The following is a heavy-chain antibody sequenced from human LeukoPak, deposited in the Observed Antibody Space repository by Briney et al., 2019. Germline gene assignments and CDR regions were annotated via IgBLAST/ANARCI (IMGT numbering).Heavy chain of an antibody. D-gene: IGHD3-10*01. V-gene: IGHV4-59*01. CDR3: ARGSYGSGSYYVVDFDS. CDR2: IYHSGNT. J-gene: IGHJ4*02. CDR1: GGSISSYY. Sequence: SETLSLTCTVSGGSISSYYWTWIRQPPGKGLEWIGYIYHSGNTNFNPSLKSRLTMSIDTSKNQFSLRLTSVTAADTAVYYCARGSYGSGSYYVVDFDSWGQGTLVTVSS.